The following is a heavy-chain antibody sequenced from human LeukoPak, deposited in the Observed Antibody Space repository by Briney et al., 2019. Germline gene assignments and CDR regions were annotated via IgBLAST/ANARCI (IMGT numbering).Heavy chain of an antibody. J-gene: IGHJ4*01. Sequence: SETLSLTCTVSGGSISSYYWSWIRQPAGKGLEWIGSIYYSGSTYYNPSLKSRVTISVDTSKNQFSLKLSSVTAADTAVYYCASLYCSGGSCYLSGFDYWGQEPWSPSPQ. CDR2: IYYSGST. CDR3: ASLYCSGGSCYLSGFDY. D-gene: IGHD2-15*01. V-gene: IGHV4-59*05. CDR1: GGSISSYY.